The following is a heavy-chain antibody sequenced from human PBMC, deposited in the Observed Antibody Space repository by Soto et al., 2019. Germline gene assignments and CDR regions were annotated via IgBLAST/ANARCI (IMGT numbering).Heavy chain of an antibody. CDR3: ARGGSYYAN. D-gene: IGHD3-16*01. V-gene: IGHV1-2*02. J-gene: IGHJ4*02. Sequence: ASVKVSCKASGNTHTIYFIHWLRQAPGQGPEWMGWINSVSGGTNYAPRFRGRVSMTRDTSSATAFLDLSGLRSDDTAVYYCARGGSYYANWGQGSLVTVSS. CDR2: INSVSGGT. CDR1: GNTHTIYF.